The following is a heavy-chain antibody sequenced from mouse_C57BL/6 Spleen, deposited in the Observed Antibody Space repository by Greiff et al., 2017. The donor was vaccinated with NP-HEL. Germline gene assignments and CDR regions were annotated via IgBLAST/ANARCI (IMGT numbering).Heavy chain of an antibody. CDR1: GYAFSSSW. CDR2: IYPGDGDT. D-gene: IGHD3-2*02. J-gene: IGHJ3*01. V-gene: IGHV1-82*01. CDR3: ARSSSGSAWFAY. Sequence: QVQLQQPGAELVMPGASVKISCKASGYAFSSSWMNWVKQRPGKGLEWIGRIYPGDGDTNYNGKFKGKATLTADKSSSTAYMQLSSLTSEDSAVYFCARSSSGSAWFAYWGQGTLVTVSA.